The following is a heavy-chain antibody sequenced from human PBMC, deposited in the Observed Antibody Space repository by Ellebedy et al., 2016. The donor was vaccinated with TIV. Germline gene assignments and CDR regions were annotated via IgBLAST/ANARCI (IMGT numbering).Heavy chain of an antibody. CDR3: AREPMARGVIRRGYAMDV. Sequence: GESLKISXAASGFTFSSYGTHWVRQAPGKGLEWVAVIWYDGSNKYYADSVKGRFTISRDNSKNTLYLQMNSLRAEDTAVYYCAREPMARGVIRRGYAMDVWGQGTTVTVSS. J-gene: IGHJ6*02. CDR2: IWYDGSNK. V-gene: IGHV3-33*01. CDR1: GFTFSSYG. D-gene: IGHD3-10*01.